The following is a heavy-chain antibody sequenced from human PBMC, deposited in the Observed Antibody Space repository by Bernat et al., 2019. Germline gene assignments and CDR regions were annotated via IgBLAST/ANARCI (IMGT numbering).Heavy chain of an antibody. CDR1: GFTFSSYG. CDR2: IWYDGSNK. V-gene: IGHV3-33*01. D-gene: IGHD1-26*01. CDR3: ASTAVADPYSGSYIDY. J-gene: IGHJ4*02. Sequence: QVQLVESGGGVVQPGRSLRLSCAASGFTFSSYGMHWVRQAPGKGLEWVAVIWYDGSNKYYADSVKGRFTISRDNSKNTLYLQMNSLRAEDTAVYYCASTAVADPYSGSYIDYWGQGTLVTVSS.